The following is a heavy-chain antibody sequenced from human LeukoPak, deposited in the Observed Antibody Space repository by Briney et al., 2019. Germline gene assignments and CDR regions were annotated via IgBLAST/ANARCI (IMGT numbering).Heavy chain of an antibody. CDR1: GYTFTSYG. D-gene: IGHD6-13*01. CDR3: ASSLIAAAGTGFDY. CDR2: IRVYNGDT. V-gene: IGHV1-18*01. J-gene: IGHJ4*02. Sequence: GASVKVSCKASGYTFTSYGISWVRQAPGQGLEWMGWIRVYNGDTNYAQKLQGRVTMTTDTSTSTAYMELRSLRSDDTAVYYCASSLIAAAGTGFDYWGQGTLVTVSS.